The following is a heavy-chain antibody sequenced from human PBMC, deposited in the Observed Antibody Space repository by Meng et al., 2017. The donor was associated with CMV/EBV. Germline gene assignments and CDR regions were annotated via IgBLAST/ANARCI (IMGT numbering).Heavy chain of an antibody. CDR3: ARVVRDDFWSGYYRGGWFDP. Sequence: GYYFWSWLRQPPGKGLEWIGYIYYSGTTYYSPSLKSRVTISVDTSKNQFSLKLSSVTAADTAVYYCARVVRDDFWSGYYRGGWFDPWGQGTLVTVSS. CDR2: IYYSGTT. D-gene: IGHD3-3*01. V-gene: IGHV4-30-4*08. J-gene: IGHJ5*02. CDR1: GYYF.